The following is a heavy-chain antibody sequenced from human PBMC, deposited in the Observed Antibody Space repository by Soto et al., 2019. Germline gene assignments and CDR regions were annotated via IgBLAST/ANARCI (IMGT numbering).Heavy chain of an antibody. V-gene: IGHV1-18*01. J-gene: IGHJ6*03. CDR3: ARGPSLRLYAILYYYMDV. D-gene: IGHD2-8*01. CDR1: GYTFTSYG. CDR2: ISAYNGNT. Sequence: ASVKVSCKASGYTFTSYGISWVRQAPGQGLEWMGWISAYNGNTNYAQKLQGRVTMTTDTSTSTAYMELRSLRSDDTAVYYCARGPSLRLYAILYYYMDVWGKGTTVTVSS.